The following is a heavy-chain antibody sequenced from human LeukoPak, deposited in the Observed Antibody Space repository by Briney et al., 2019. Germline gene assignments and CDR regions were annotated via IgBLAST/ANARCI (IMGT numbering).Heavy chain of an antibody. J-gene: IGHJ4*02. D-gene: IGHD2-8*01. V-gene: IGHV1-18*01. Sequence: ASVKVSCKASGYTFTSYGISWVRQAPGQGLEWMGWISAYNGNTNYAQKLQGRVTITTDTSTSTAYMELRSLRSDDTAVYYCARDGVGYCTNGVCYPDYWGQGTLDTVSS. CDR1: GYTFTSYG. CDR2: ISAYNGNT. CDR3: ARDGVGYCTNGVCYPDY.